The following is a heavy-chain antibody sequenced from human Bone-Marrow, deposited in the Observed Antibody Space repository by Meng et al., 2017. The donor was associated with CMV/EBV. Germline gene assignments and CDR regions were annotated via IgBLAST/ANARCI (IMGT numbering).Heavy chain of an antibody. CDR1: GYTFTSYG. CDR3: ARVATSPALRFLERLPPGDWFDP. J-gene: IGHJ5*02. Sequence: ASVKVSCKASGYTFTSYGISWVRQAPGQGLEWMGWISAYNGNTNYAQKLQGRVTMTTDTSTSTAYMELRSLRSDDTAVYYCARVATSPALRFLERLPPGDWFDPWGQGTLVTVSS. V-gene: IGHV1-18*01. D-gene: IGHD3-3*01. CDR2: ISAYNGNT.